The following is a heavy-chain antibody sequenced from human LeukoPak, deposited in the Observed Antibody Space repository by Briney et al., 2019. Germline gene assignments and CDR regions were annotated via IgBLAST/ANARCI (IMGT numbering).Heavy chain of an antibody. D-gene: IGHD3-3*02. CDR3: ARVGDHFHWYLDL. CDR2: LYSGSST. Sequence: GGSLRLSCAASGFTVSTNYMNWVRQAPGKGLEWVSILYSGSSTYYAYSVEGRFIVSRDSSKNTLSLQMNDLRAEDTAVYYCARVGDHFHWYLDLWGRGTLVTVSS. V-gene: IGHV3-53*01. J-gene: IGHJ2*01. CDR1: GFTVSTNY.